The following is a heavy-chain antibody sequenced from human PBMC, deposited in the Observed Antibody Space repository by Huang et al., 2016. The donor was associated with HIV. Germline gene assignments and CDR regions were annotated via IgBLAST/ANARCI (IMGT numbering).Heavy chain of an antibody. CDR3: ARDPRIQSWLNFFDY. CDR2: INSDGSST. Sequence: EVQLVESGGGLVQPGGSLRLSCAASGFSISSYWMHWVRQAPGKGRVWVSRINSDGSSTSYAESVKGRFTISRDNAKNTLYLRMNSLRAEDTAVYYCARDPRIQSWLNFFDYWGQGTLVSVSS. V-gene: IGHV3-74*01. CDR1: GFSISSYW. J-gene: IGHJ4*02. D-gene: IGHD3-22*01.